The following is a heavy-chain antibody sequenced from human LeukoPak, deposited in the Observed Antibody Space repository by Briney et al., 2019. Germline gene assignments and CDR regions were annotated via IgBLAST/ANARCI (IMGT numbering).Heavy chain of an antibody. Sequence: PGGSLRLSCAASGFTFSGYAMSWVRQAPGKGLEWVSAITGSGDYTNYADSVKGRFTISRDKSKNTLYLQMNSLRAEDTAIYYCAKRRYDMSGYFDYWGQGTLVTVSS. V-gene: IGHV3-23*01. D-gene: IGHD3-3*01. CDR2: ITGSGDYT. CDR1: GFTFSGYA. CDR3: AKRRYDMSGYFDY. J-gene: IGHJ4*02.